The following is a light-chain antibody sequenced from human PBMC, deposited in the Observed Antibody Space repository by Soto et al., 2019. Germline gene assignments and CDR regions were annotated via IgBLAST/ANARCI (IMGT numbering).Light chain of an antibody. Sequence: EILLTQSPGTLSLSPGERATLSCRASQSVRNNYLAWYQQKPGQAPRLLIYGASGRATGIPDRFSGSGSGKHCTLSISRLEPEDFVVYYCQQYGSSPYTFGQGTKLEI. CDR1: QSVRNNY. J-gene: IGKJ2*01. CDR3: QQYGSSPYT. V-gene: IGKV3-20*01. CDR2: GAS.